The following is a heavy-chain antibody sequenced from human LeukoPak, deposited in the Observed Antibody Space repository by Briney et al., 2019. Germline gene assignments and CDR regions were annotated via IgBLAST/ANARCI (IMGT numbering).Heavy chain of an antibody. CDR1: GGTFSSYA. J-gene: IGHJ5*02. D-gene: IGHD2-2*02. CDR2: IIPIFATA. CDR3: ARGYCSSTSCYTMDHWFDP. Sequence: SVKVSCKASGGTFSSYAISWVRQAPGQGLEWMGGIIPIFATANYAQKFQGRVTITTDEPTRTAYMELSSLRSEDTAVYYCARGYCSSTSCYTMDHWFDPWGQGTLVTVSS. V-gene: IGHV1-69*05.